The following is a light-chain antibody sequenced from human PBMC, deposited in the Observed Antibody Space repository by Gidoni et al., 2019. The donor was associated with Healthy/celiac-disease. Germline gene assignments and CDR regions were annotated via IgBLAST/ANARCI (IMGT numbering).Light chain of an antibody. CDR1: QSISNY. J-gene: IGKJ4*01. CDR2: AAS. Sequence: DIQLTQPPPALSASVGDRVTIPCRASQSISNYLAWYQQKPGKVPKLLIYAASTLQSGVPARFSGSGSGTDFTRTISSLQPEDVATYYWQKYNSAPPLTFGGGTKVEIK. CDR3: QKYNSAPPLT. V-gene: IGKV1-27*01.